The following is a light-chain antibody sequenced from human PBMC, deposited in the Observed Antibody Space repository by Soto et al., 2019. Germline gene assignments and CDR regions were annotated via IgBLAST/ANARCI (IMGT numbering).Light chain of an antibody. CDR1: QSVSSN. Sequence: EIVMTQSPATLSVSPGERATLSCRASQSVSSNLAWYQQKPGQAPRLLIYGASTRATGIPARFSGSGSGTDFTLTISSLEPEDFAVYYCQQYGTSPITFGQGTRLE. CDR3: QQYGTSPIT. J-gene: IGKJ5*01. V-gene: IGKV3-15*01. CDR2: GAS.